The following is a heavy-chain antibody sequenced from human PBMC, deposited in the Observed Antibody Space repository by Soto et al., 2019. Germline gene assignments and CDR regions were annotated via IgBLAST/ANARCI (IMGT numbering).Heavy chain of an antibody. V-gene: IGHV4-4*02. CDR1: SGSISSSNW. CDR2: IYHSGST. Sequence: PSETLSLTCAVSSGSISSSNWWSWVRQPPGKGLEWTGEIYHSGSTNYNPSLKSRVTISVDKSKNQFSLKLSSVTAADTAVYYCARDSMTTGGSSSAYMDVWGNGTTVTVSS. CDR3: ARDSMTTGGSSSAYMDV. J-gene: IGHJ6*03. D-gene: IGHD4-4*01.